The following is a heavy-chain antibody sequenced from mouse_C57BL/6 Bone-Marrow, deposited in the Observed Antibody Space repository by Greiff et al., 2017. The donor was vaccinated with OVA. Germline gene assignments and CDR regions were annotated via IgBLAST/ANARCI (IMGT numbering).Heavy chain of an antibody. CDR3: AMPYNCTWFAY. Sequence: VQLQQPGAELVKPGASVKVSCKASGYTFNSYWMHWVKQRPGQGLEWIGRISPSDSDTNYNQKFKGKATLTVNKSTSTVYMQLSSLTSENSAVYCGAMPYNCTWFAYWGQEALVTVAA. CDR2: ISPSDSDT. V-gene: IGHV1-74*01. J-gene: IGHJ3*01. CDR1: GYTFNSYW. D-gene: IGHD2-10*01.